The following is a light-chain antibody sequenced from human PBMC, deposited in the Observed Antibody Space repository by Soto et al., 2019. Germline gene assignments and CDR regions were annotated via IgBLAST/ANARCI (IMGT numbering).Light chain of an antibody. CDR1: QSVSRSY. V-gene: IGKV3-20*01. Sequence: EIVLTQSPGTLSLSPGEGATLSCRASQSVSRSYLAWYQQKPGQAPRLLIYGASSRATGIPDRFSGGGSGTDFTLTISRLEPEDFAVYYCQQYGDSPPWTFGQGTKVEVK. CDR2: GAS. CDR3: QQYGDSPPWT. J-gene: IGKJ1*01.